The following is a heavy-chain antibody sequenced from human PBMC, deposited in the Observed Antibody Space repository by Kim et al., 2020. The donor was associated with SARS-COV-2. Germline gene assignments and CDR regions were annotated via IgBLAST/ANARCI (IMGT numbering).Heavy chain of an antibody. CDR3: ARVVTIEMGPPYYYGMDV. J-gene: IGHJ6*02. Sequence: SVNVSCKASGGTFSSYAISWVRQAPGQGLEWMGGIIPIFGTANYAQKFQGRVTITADESTSTAYMELSSLRSEDTAVYYCARVVTIEMGPPYYYGMDVWGQGTTFTVSS. CDR1: GGTFSSYA. D-gene: IGHD2-21*01. V-gene: IGHV1-69*13. CDR2: IIPIFGTA.